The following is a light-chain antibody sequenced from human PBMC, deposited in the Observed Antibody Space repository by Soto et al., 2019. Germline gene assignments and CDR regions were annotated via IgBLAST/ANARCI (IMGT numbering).Light chain of an antibody. CDR3: QQYNSYS. J-gene: IGKJ2*01. CDR2: DAS. Sequence: DIQMTQSPSTLSASVGDRVTITCRASQSISSWLAWYQQKPGKAPKLLIYDASSLESGVPSRFSGSGSGTEFTPTISRLQPDDFATYYCQQYNSYSFGQGTKLEIK. V-gene: IGKV1-5*01. CDR1: QSISSW.